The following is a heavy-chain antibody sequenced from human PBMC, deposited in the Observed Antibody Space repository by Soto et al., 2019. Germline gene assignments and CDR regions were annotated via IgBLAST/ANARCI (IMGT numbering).Heavy chain of an antibody. Sequence: GGSLRLSCAASGFSFSTYEMNWVRQAPGKGLEWISYISSSGSTIYYADSVKGRFTISRDNAKNSLYLQINSLRAEDTAVYYCARDPKNGLLWFGESPVGGQGTLVTVFS. D-gene: IGHD3-10*01. J-gene: IGHJ4*02. CDR1: GFSFSTYE. V-gene: IGHV3-48*03. CDR3: ARDPKNGLLWFGESPV. CDR2: ISSSGSTI.